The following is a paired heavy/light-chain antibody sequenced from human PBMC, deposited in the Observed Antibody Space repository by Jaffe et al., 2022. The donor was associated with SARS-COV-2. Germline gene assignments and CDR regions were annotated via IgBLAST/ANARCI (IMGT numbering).Heavy chain of an antibody. Sequence: QVQLQESGPGLVKPSQTLSLTCTVSSGSISNGDSYWSWIRQPPGKGLEWIGYIYYSGATYYNPSLKSRVTISIDTSKNQFSLKLSSVTAADTAVYYCALFADYGGNSDSWGQGTLVTVSS. V-gene: IGHV4-30-4*01. CDR1: SGSISNGDSY. J-gene: IGHJ4*02. CDR2: IYYSGAT. D-gene: IGHD4-17*01. CDR3: ALFADYGGNSDS.
Light chain of an antibody. CDR1: TGAVTSGHY. CDR2: DTS. J-gene: IGLJ3*02. Sequence: QAVVTQEPSLTVSPGGTVTLTCGSSTGAVTSGHYPYWFQQKPGQAPRTLIYDTSNKHSWTPARFSGSLLGGKAALTLSGAQPEDEAEYYCLLSYGGAWVFGGGTKLTVL. V-gene: IGLV7-46*01. CDR3: LLSYGGAWV.